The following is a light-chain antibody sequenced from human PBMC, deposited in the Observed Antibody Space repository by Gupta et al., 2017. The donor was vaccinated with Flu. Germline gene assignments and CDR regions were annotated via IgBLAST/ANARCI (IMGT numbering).Light chain of an antibody. J-gene: IGKJ1*01. CDR2: GAS. Sequence: EIVLTQSPGTLSLSPGERATLSCRASQSVSSSYLAWYQQKPGQAPRLLIYGASSRATGIPDRFNGSGSGTDFTLTISRLEPEDFAVYYCQQYCSSPPTFGQGTKLEIK. V-gene: IGKV3-20*01. CDR3: QQYCSSPPT. CDR1: QSVSSSY.